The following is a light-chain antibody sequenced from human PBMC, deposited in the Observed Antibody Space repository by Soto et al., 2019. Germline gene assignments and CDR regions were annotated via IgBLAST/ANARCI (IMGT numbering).Light chain of an antibody. CDR3: HQRSNWPFT. CDR1: QSVSSY. V-gene: IGKV3-11*01. J-gene: IGKJ3*01. CDR2: DAS. Sequence: EIVLTQSPATLSLSPGERATLSCRASQSVSSYLAWSQQKPGQAPRLLIYDASNRATGVPARCSGSGSGTDFTLTIGCLEPDGFAVYYWHQRSNWPFTCGPGTKVDVK.